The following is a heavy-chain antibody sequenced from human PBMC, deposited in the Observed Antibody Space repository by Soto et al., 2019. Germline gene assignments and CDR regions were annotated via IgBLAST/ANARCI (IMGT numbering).Heavy chain of an antibody. D-gene: IGHD3-9*01. V-gene: IGHV1-3*01. Sequence: QVQLVQSGAEVKKPGASVKVSCKASGYTFTSYAMHWVRQAPGQRLEWMGWINAGNGNTKYSQKFQDRVTITRDTSARTAYKELSSLRSEDTAVYYCARALLGGYFDWLPSPPTSWGQGTLVTVSS. CDR2: INAGNGNT. CDR1: GYTFTSYA. CDR3: ARALLGGYFDWLPSPPTS. J-gene: IGHJ5*02.